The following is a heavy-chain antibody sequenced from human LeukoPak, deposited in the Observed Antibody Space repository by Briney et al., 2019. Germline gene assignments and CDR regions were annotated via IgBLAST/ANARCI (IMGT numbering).Heavy chain of an antibody. D-gene: IGHD3-22*01. CDR3: ARGRRYYYDSSGYYY. CDR2: INHSGST. CDR1: GGSFSGYY. V-gene: IGHV4-34*01. J-gene: IGHJ4*02. Sequence: PSETLSLTCAVYGGSFSGYYWSWIRQPPGKGLEWIGEINHSGSTNYNPSLKSRVTISVDTSKNQFSLKLSSVTAADTAVYYCARGRRYYYDSSGYYYWGQGTLVTVSS.